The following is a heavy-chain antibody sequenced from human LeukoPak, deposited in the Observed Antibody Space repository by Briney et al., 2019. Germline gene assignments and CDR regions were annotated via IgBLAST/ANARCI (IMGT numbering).Heavy chain of an antibody. CDR3: AREARGDDYFDL. D-gene: IGHD4-17*01. V-gene: IGHV3-7*05. J-gene: IGHJ2*01. Sequence: GGSLRLSCAASGFTFTTYWMSWVRQAPGKRLEWVANIKQDGSDKSYVDSVKGRFTISRDNAKNPLYLQMNSLRAEDAAVYYCAREARGDDYFDLWGRGTLVTVSS. CDR1: GFTFTTYW. CDR2: IKQDGSDK.